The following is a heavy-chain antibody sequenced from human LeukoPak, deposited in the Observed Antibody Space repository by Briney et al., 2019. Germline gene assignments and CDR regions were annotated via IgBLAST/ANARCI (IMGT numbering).Heavy chain of an antibody. V-gene: IGHV3-21*01. Sequence: GGSLRLSCAASGFTFSSYSMNWVRQAPGKGLEWVSSISSSSSYIYYADSVKGRFTISRDNAKNSLYLQMNSLRAEDTAVYYCARQLWFGNAFDYWGQGTLVTVSS. CDR2: ISSSSSYI. CDR1: GFTFSSYS. J-gene: IGHJ4*02. CDR3: ARQLWFGNAFDY. D-gene: IGHD3-10*01.